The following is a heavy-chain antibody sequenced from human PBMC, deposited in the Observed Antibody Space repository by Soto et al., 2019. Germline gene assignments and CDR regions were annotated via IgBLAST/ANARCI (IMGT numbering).Heavy chain of an antibody. Sequence: GSLRLSCAASGFTFSSYWMHWVRQAPGKGLVWVSRINSDGSSTSYADSVKGRFTISRDNAKNTLYLQMNSLRAEDTAVYYCARAGRYEFWFLWGQGTLVTVSP. CDR3: ARAGRYEFWFL. CDR1: GFTFSSYW. D-gene: IGHD3-3*01. CDR2: INSDGSST. V-gene: IGHV3-74*01. J-gene: IGHJ4*02.